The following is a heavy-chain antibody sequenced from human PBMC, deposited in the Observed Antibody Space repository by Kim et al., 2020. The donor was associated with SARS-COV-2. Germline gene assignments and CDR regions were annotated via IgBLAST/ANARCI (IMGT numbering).Heavy chain of an antibody. D-gene: IGHD1-26*01. CDR3: AKEGSGSYYSFDS. CDR2: ITSGHTT. CDR1: GLTFSNYA. J-gene: IGHJ4*02. Sequence: GGSLRLSCSASGLTFSNYAMRWVRQAPGKGLEWVSTITSGHTTFYADSVKGRFTVSRDNSQTTLYLQMNSLRAEDSAVYYCAKEGSGSYYSFDSCGQGTLVTVSS. V-gene: IGHV3-23*01.